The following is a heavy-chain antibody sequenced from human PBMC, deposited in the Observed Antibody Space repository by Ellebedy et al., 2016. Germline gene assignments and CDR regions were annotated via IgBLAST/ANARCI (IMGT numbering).Heavy chain of an antibody. CDR1: GGSFSGYY. Sequence: SETLSLXXAVYGGSFSGYYWSWIRQPPGKGLEWIGEINHSGSTNYNPSLKSRVTISVDTSKNQFSLQLNSVTPEDTAVYYCARDIWGFNPWGQGTLVTGSS. CDR3: ARDIWGFNP. CDR2: INHSGST. J-gene: IGHJ5*02. V-gene: IGHV4-34*01. D-gene: IGHD3-16*01.